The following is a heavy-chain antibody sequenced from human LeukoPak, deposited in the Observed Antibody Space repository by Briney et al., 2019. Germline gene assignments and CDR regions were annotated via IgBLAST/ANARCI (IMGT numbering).Heavy chain of an antibody. CDR1: GGSFSGYY. CDR3: ARDELNDAFDI. Sequence: SETLSLICAVYGGSFSGYYWSWIRQPPGKGLEWIGEINHSGSTNYNPSLKSRVTISVDTSKNQFSLKLSSVTAADTAVYYCARDELNDAFDIGGQGTMVTVSS. J-gene: IGHJ3*02. V-gene: IGHV4-34*01. D-gene: IGHD1-26*01. CDR2: INHSGST.